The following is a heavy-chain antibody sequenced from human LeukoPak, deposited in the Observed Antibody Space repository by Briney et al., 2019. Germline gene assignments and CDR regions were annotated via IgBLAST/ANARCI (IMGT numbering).Heavy chain of an antibody. CDR1: GFTFTTYW. V-gene: IGHV3-23*01. CDR3: AKGGRRLRDDAFDI. J-gene: IGHJ3*02. CDR2: ISGSGGST. D-gene: IGHD4-17*01. Sequence: GGSLRLSCAASGFTFTTYWMSWVRQAPGKGLEWVSAISGSGGSTYYADSVKGRFTISRDNSKNTLYLQMNSLRAEDTAVYYCAKGGRRLRDDAFDIWGQGTMVTVSS.